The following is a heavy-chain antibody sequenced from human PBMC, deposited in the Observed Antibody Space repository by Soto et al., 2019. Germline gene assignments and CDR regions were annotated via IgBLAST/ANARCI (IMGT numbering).Heavy chain of an antibody. V-gene: IGHV1-18*01. CDR3: ARVGYIYGYDY. J-gene: IGHJ4*02. Sequence: GASVKVSCKTSGYTFTSYGLSWVRQAPGQGLEWMGWISAYNGDTNYAQKLQGRVTMTTDTSTSTAYMELRSLRSDDTAVYYCARVGYIYGYDYWGPGTLVTSPQ. CDR1: GYTFTSYG. D-gene: IGHD5-18*01. CDR2: ISAYNGDT.